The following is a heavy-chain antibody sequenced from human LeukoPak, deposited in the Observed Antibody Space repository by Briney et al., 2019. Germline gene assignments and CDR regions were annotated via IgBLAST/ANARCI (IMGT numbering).Heavy chain of an antibody. CDR2: IKSKTDGETT. J-gene: IGHJ4*02. V-gene: IGHV3-15*01. D-gene: IGHD3-10*01. CDR1: GFTFTNAW. Sequence: GGSLRLSCVDSGFTFTNAWMSWVRQAPGKGLEWIGRIKSKTDGETTNYAEPVRGRLTISRDDSKSAVYLQMNSLKIEDTAVYYCTTDLGTYYHGSQRLIPIDYWGQGTLVTVSS. CDR3: TTDLGTYYHGSQRLIPIDY.